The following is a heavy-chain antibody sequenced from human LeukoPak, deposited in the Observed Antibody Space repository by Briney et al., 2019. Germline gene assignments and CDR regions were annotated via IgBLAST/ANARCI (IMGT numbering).Heavy chain of an antibody. CDR3: ARDRAGHSFDI. J-gene: IGHJ3*02. V-gene: IGHV4-61*02. CDR2: IYTSGNT. D-gene: IGHD2-21*01. CDR1: GDSSSSGNYY. Sequence: SQTLSLTCTVSGDSSSSGNYYWTWIRQPAGKGLEWIGRIYTSGNTNYNPSLKSQVTISMDTSKNQFSLNLNSVTAADTAVYYCARDRAGHSFDIWGQGTMVTVSS.